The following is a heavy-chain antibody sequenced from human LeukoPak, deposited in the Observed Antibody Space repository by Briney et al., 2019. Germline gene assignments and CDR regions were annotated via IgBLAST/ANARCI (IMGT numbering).Heavy chain of an antibody. CDR2: IYYSGST. CDR3: ARVWWNSSSWTPYFDY. Sequence: SQTLSLTCTVSGGSISSYYWSWIRQPPGKGLEWIGYIYYSGSTNYNPSLKSRVTISVDTSKNQYSLKLSSVTAADTAVYYCARVWWNSSSWTPYFDYWGQGTLVTVSS. CDR1: GGSISSYY. D-gene: IGHD6-13*01. V-gene: IGHV4-59*01. J-gene: IGHJ4*02.